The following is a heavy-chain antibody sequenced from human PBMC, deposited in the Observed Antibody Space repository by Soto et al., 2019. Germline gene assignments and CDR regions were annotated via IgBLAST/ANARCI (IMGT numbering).Heavy chain of an antibody. CDR3: ARVYGDYVEGDWFDP. D-gene: IGHD4-17*01. Sequence: QVQLQESGPGLVKPSQTLSLTCTVSGGSISSGDYYWSWIRQPTGKGLEWIGYIYYSGSTYYNPSLKSRVTISVDTSKNQFSLKLSSVTAADTAVYYCARVYGDYVEGDWFDPWGQGTLVTVSS. CDR1: GGSISSGDYY. CDR2: IYYSGST. V-gene: IGHV4-30-4*01. J-gene: IGHJ5*02.